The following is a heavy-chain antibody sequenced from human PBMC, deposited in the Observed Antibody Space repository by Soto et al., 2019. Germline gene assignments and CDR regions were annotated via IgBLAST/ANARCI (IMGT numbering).Heavy chain of an antibody. CDR2: ISSSGSTI. V-gene: IGHV3-48*03. CDR1: GFTFSSYE. CDR3: ARVDYDILTGYSPLDY. D-gene: IGHD3-9*01. J-gene: IGHJ4*02. Sequence: VQLVESGGGLVQPGGSLRLSCAASGFTFSSYEMNWVRQAPGKGLEWVSYISSSGSTIYYADSVKGRFTISRDNAKNSLYLQMNSLRAEDTAVYYCARVDYDILTGYSPLDYWGQGTLVTVSS.